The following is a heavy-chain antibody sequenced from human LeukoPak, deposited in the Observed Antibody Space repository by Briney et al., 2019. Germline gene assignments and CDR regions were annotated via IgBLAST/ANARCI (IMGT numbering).Heavy chain of an antibody. CDR3: ARGLHYSSSWYPGGPFDY. D-gene: IGHD6-13*01. CDR2: IIPIFGTA. J-gene: IGHJ4*02. Sequence: GASVKVSCKASGGTFSSYAISWVRQAPGQGLEWMGGIIPIFGTANYAQKFQGRVTITADESTSTAYMELSSLRSEDTAVYYCARGLHYSSSWYPGGPFDYWGQRTLVTVSS. V-gene: IGHV1-69*13. CDR1: GGTFSSYA.